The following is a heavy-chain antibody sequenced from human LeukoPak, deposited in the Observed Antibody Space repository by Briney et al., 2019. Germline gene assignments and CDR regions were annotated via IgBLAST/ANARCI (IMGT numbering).Heavy chain of an antibody. V-gene: IGHV4-34*01. CDR2: INHSGST. D-gene: IGHD6-19*01. CDR1: GGSFSGYY. Sequence: ASETLSLTCAVYGGSFSGYYWSWIRQPPGKGLEWIGEINHSGSTNYNPSLKSRVTISVDTSKNQFSLKLSSVTAADTAVYYCARHIAVAGTFFDYWGQGTPVTVSS. CDR3: ARHIAVAGTFFDY. J-gene: IGHJ4*02.